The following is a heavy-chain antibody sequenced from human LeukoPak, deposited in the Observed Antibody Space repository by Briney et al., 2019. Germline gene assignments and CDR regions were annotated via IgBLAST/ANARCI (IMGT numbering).Heavy chain of an antibody. CDR2: IWADGSDK. Sequence: GRSLRLSCAASGFTFSSYGMHWVRQAPGTGLEWVAVIWADGSDKYYADSVKGRFTISRDNSKNSLHLEMNSLRVEDTAIYYCVKEAAAAGSVYRNWFGPWGQGILVTVSS. V-gene: IGHV3-33*06. D-gene: IGHD2-8*01. CDR3: VKEAAAAGSVYRNWFGP. CDR1: GFTFSSYG. J-gene: IGHJ5*02.